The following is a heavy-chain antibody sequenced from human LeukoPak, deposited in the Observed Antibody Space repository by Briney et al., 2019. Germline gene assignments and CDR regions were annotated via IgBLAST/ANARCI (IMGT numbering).Heavy chain of an antibody. CDR3: ARDRVEMATINAFDI. V-gene: IGHV1-69*04. J-gene: IGHJ3*02. CDR1: GGTFSSYA. D-gene: IGHD5-24*01. CDR2: IIPILGIA. Sequence: SVKVSCKASGGTFSSYAISWVRQAPGQGLEWMGRIIPILGIANYAQKFQGRVTITADKSTSTAYMELSSLRSEDTAVYYCARDRVEMATINAFDIWGQGTMVTVSS.